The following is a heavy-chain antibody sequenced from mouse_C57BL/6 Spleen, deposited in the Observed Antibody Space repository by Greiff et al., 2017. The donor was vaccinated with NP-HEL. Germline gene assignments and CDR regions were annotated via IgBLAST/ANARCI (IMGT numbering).Heavy chain of an antibody. J-gene: IGHJ1*03. Sequence: EVHLVESGGGLVKPGGSLKLSCAASGFTFSSYPLSWVRQTPGKRLGWVATISGGGGTTYYPDSVKGRFTISRDNAKNTLYLQMSSLRSEDTALYYCARRGYYGSSYGWYFDVWGTGTTVTVSS. CDR2: ISGGGGTT. D-gene: IGHD1-1*01. V-gene: IGHV5-9*01. CDR1: GFTFSSYP. CDR3: ARRGYYGSSYGWYFDV.